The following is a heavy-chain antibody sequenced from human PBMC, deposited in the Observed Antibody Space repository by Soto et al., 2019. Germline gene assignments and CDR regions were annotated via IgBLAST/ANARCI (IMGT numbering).Heavy chain of an antibody. V-gene: IGHV4-39*01. CDR1: GGSISSSSYY. J-gene: IGHJ4*02. CDR3: ARLNDILTQFDY. D-gene: IGHD3-9*01. CDR2: IYYSGST. Sequence: QLQLQESGPGLVKPSETLSLTCTVSGGSISSSSYYWGWIRQPPGKGLEWIGSIYYSGSTYYNPSLKSRVTISVDTSKNQFSLKLSSVTAADTAVYYCARLNDILTQFDYWGQGTLVTVSS.